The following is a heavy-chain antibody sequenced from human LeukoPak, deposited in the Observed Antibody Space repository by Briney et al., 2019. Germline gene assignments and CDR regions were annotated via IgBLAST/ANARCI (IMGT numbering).Heavy chain of an antibody. CDR2: ISGSGGST. CDR3: AKDPAVAGSYYFDY. J-gene: IGHJ4*02. D-gene: IGHD6-19*01. V-gene: IGHV3-23*01. Sequence: RTGGSLRLSCAASGFTFSSYAMSWARQAPGKGLEWVSAISGSGGSTYYADSVKGRFTISRDNSKNTLYLQMNSLRAEDTAVYYCAKDPAVAGSYYFDYWGQGTLVTVSS. CDR1: GFTFSSYA.